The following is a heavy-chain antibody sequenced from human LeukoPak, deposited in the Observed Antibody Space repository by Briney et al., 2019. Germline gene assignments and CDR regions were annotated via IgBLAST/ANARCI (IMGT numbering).Heavy chain of an antibody. CDR3: AKDKESVLLWFGETYGMDV. J-gene: IGHJ6*02. V-gene: IGHV3-43*02. Sequence: PGGSLRLSCAASGFTFDDYAMRWVRQAPGKGLEWVSLIRGDGGSTCYADSVKGRITISRDNSKNSLYLQMNSLRTEDTALYYCAKDKESVLLWFGETYGMDVGGQATPATVSS. D-gene: IGHD3-10*01. CDR2: IRGDGGST. CDR1: GFTFDDYA.